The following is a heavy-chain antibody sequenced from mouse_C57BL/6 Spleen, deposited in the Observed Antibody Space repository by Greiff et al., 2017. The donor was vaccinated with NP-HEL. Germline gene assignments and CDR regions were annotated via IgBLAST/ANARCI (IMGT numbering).Heavy chain of an antibody. D-gene: IGHD3-2*02. CDR3: ARDSSGYGFDY. Sequence: VKLQQPGAELVMPGASVKLSCKASGYTFTSYWMHWVKQRPGQGLEWIGEIDPSDSYTNYNQKFKGKSTLTVDKSSSTAYMQLSSLTSEDSAVYYCARDSSGYGFDYWGQGTTLTVSS. J-gene: IGHJ2*01. CDR1: GYTFTSYW. V-gene: IGHV1-69*01. CDR2: IDPSDSYT.